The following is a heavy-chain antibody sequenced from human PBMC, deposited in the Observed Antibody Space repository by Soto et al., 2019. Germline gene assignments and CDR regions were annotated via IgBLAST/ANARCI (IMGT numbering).Heavy chain of an antibody. D-gene: IGHD1-26*01. Sequence: EVQLVESGGVVVQPGGSLRLSCAASGFTFDDYAMHWVRQAPGKGLEWVSLISWDGGRTYYADSVKGRFTISRDNSKNSLYLQMNSLRPEDTALYYCAKGEGHYYSYYGLDVWGQGTTVTVSS. J-gene: IGHJ6*02. V-gene: IGHV3-43D*04. CDR1: GFTFDDYA. CDR2: ISWDGGRT. CDR3: AKGEGHYYSYYGLDV.